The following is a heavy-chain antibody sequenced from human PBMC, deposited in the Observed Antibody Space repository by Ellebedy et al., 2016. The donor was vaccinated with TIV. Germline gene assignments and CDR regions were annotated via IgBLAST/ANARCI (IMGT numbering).Heavy chain of an antibody. D-gene: IGHD3-10*01. Sequence: PGGSLRLSCAASGFTFSSYAMSWVRQAPGKGLEWVSTISNTGSRTYYADSVEGRFIISRDNSKKTLYLQMNSLRAEDTAVYYCAPYYSGSGNYNYWGQGTLVTVSS. V-gene: IGHV3-23*01. J-gene: IGHJ4*02. CDR2: ISNTGSRT. CDR3: APYYSGSGNYNY. CDR1: GFTFSSYA.